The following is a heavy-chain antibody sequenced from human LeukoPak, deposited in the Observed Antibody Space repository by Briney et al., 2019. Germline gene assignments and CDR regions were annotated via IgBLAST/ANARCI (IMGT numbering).Heavy chain of an antibody. J-gene: IGHJ6*03. Sequence: QPGGSLRLSCAASGFTFSSYEMNWVRKAPGKGLEWVSYISSSGSTIYYADSVKGRFTISGDNAKNSLYLQMNSLRAEDTAVYYCARAHLYCSGGSCYNQNRYYYYYYMDVWGKGTTVTVSS. V-gene: IGHV3-48*03. CDR2: ISSSGSTI. D-gene: IGHD2-15*01. CDR1: GFTFSSYE. CDR3: ARAHLYCSGGSCYNQNRYYYYYYMDV.